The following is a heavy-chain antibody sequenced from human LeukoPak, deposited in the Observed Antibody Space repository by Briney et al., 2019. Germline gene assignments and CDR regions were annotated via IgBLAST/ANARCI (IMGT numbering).Heavy chain of an antibody. J-gene: IGHJ4*02. Sequence: SQTLYLTCTVSGGSISSGDYYWSWIRQPPGKGLEWIGYIYYSGSTYYNPSLKSRVTISVDTSKNQFSLKLSSVTAADTAVYYCARDSPPYWGAGGIDYWGQGTLVTVSS. CDR1: GGSISSGDYY. V-gene: IGHV4-30-4*01. D-gene: IGHD1-26*01. CDR3: ARDSPPYWGAGGIDY. CDR2: IYYSGST.